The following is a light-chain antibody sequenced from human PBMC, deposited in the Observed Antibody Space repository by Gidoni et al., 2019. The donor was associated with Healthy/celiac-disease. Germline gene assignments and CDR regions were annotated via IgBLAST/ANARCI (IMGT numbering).Light chain of an antibody. CDR2: VAS. V-gene: IGKV1-39*01. J-gene: IGKJ1*01. Sequence: DSQMTQSQSSLSASVGDRVTISCRASQSISSYLNWYQQKPGKAPKLLLYVASSLHSGVPSRFSVSGSLTSFTLTISSLQPEDFATYYCQQSYSTPPMTFGQWTKVEI. CDR1: QSISSY. CDR3: QQSYSTPPMT.